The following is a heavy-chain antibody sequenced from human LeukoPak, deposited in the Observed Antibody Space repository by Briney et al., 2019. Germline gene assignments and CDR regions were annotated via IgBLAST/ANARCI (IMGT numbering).Heavy chain of an antibody. V-gene: IGHV1-18*01. CDR3: ARTVRETLVPAAYYFDY. D-gene: IGHD2-2*01. Sequence: ASVKVSCKASGGTFSSYAISWVRQAPGQGLEWMGWISAYDGNTNYAQKPQGRVTMTTDTSTSTAYMELSSLRSEDTAVYYCARTVRETLVPAAYYFDYWGQGTLVTVSS. CDR2: ISAYDGNT. CDR1: GGTFSSYA. J-gene: IGHJ4*02.